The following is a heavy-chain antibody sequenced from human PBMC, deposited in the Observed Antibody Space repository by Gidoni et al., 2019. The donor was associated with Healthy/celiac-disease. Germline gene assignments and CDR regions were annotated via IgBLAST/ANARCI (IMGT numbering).Heavy chain of an antibody. Sequence: QVQLQDSGPGLVKPSATLSLTCTVSGGSISSYYWSWIRQPPGKGLEWIGYSYYSGSTNYNPSLKSRVTISVDTSKNQFSLKLSSVTAADTAVYYCARGGGEGYFDYWGQGTLVTVSS. V-gene: IGHV4-59*01. D-gene: IGHD3-16*01. CDR2: SYYSGST. CDR1: GGSISSYY. CDR3: ARGGGEGYFDY. J-gene: IGHJ4*02.